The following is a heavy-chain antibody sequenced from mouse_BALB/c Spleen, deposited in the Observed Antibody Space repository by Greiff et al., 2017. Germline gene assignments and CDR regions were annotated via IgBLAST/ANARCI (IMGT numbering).Heavy chain of an antibody. Sequence: EVQLQQSGTVLARPGASVKMSCKASGYTFTSYWMHWVKQRPGQGLEWIGAIYPGNSDTSYNQKFKGKAKLTAVTSTSTAYMELSSLTNEDSAVYYCTRGTARAPAWFAYWGQGTLVTVSA. CDR1: GYTFTSYW. D-gene: IGHD3-1*01. J-gene: IGHJ3*01. CDR2: IYPGNSDT. V-gene: IGHV1-5*01. CDR3: TRGTARAPAWFAY.